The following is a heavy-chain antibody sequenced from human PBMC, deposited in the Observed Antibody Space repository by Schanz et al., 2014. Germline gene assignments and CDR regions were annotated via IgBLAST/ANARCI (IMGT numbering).Heavy chain of an antibody. CDR3: AKDTGYCHGGACYCFEY. J-gene: IGHJ4*02. V-gene: IGHV3-30*18. D-gene: IGHD2-8*02. Sequence: VQLVESGGGLVRPGGSLRLSCAASAFIFRSYGMHWVRQAPGKGLEWVAVISYDGNNEDYADSVKGRFSISRDNSQNTLYLQMDSLRPEDTAVYFCAKDTGYCHGGACYCFEYWGLGILVTVSS. CDR2: ISYDGNNE. CDR1: AFIFRSYG.